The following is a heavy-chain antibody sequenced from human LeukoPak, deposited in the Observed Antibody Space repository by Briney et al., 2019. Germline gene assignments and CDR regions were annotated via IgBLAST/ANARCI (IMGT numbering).Heavy chain of an antibody. V-gene: IGHV3-23*01. CDR2: INTGDIT. CDR1: GFTFSSYG. Sequence: PGGSLRLSCAASGFTFSSYGMHWVRQAPEKGLEWVSTINTGDITFYANSVKGRFTISRDNSKNALFLQMNSLRAEDTAIYYCVKGGFTYYDDWGQGTLVTVSS. J-gene: IGHJ4*02. D-gene: IGHD3-22*01. CDR3: VKGGFTYYDD.